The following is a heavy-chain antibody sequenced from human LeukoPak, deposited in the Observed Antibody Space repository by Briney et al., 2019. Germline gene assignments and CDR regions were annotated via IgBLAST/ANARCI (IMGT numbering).Heavy chain of an antibody. CDR2: IWHDGSAE. J-gene: IGHJ4*02. CDR3: ARDSRGGWSGYFDL. D-gene: IGHD6-19*01. V-gene: IGHV3-33*08. Sequence: GGSLRLSCAASGFIFNIYAMSWVRQAPGKGLEWVAVIWHDGSAEFYADSVKGRFSISRDDSKNTVYLQMNSLRVEDTALYYCARDSRGGWSGYFDLWGQGIVVTVSS. CDR1: GFIFNIYA.